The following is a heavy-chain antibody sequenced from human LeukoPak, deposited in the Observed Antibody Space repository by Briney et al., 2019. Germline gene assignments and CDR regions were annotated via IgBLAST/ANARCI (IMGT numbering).Heavy chain of an antibody. Sequence: SSETLSLTCSVSGGSISGTSYCWGWIRQPPGKGPEWIGSHYHTGRIYHNPSLNSRVTISVDTSKNQFSLKLSSVTDADTAVYYCARAGSDNWGLFDNWGRGTLVTVSS. CDR2: HYHTGRI. D-gene: IGHD1-1*01. V-gene: IGHV4-39*07. CDR3: ARAGSDNWGLFDN. CDR1: GGSISGTSYC. J-gene: IGHJ4*02.